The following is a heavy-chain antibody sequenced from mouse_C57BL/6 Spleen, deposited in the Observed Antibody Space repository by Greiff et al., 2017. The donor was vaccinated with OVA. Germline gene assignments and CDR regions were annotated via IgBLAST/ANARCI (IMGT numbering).Heavy chain of an antibody. J-gene: IGHJ4*01. Sequence: DVMLVESGPGLAKPSQTLSLTCSVTGYSITSDYWNWIRKFPGNKLEYMGYISYSGSTYYNPSLKSRISITRDTSKNQYYLQLNSVTTEDTATYYCARFPDDYDEGYYAMDYWGQGTSVTVSS. V-gene: IGHV3-8*01. CDR3: ARFPDDYDEGYYAMDY. CDR1: GYSITSDY. CDR2: ISYSGST. D-gene: IGHD2-4*01.